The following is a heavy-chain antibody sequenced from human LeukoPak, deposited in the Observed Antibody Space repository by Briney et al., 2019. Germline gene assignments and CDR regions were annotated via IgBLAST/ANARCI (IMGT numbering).Heavy chain of an antibody. CDR2: IYYSGST. CDR3: ARRAYVSGSYGMDV. Sequence: PSETLSLTCTVSGGSISSGGYYWSWIRQHPGKGLEWIGYIYYSGSTYYNPSLKSRVTISVDTSKNQFSLKLSSVTAADTAVYYCARRAYVSGSYGMDVWGQGTTVTVSS. V-gene: IGHV4-31*03. CDR1: GGSISSGGYY. J-gene: IGHJ6*02. D-gene: IGHD1-26*01.